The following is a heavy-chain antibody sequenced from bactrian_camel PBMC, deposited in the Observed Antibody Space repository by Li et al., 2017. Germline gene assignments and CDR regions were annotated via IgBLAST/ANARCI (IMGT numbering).Heavy chain of an antibody. CDR3: AADPDVVSRIGYGRYS. CDR2: IDLDGRT. CDR1: GPNIYC. J-gene: IGHJ6*01. V-gene: IGHV3S53*01. Sequence: HVQLVESGGGSVQSGGSLRLSCAASGPNIYCMGWFRQAPGKEREEVASIDLDGRTNYADSVKGRFTISKDYAKNTLYLQMNSLKPEDTAVYYCAADPDVVSRIGYGRYSWGQGTQVTVS. D-gene: IGHD3*01.